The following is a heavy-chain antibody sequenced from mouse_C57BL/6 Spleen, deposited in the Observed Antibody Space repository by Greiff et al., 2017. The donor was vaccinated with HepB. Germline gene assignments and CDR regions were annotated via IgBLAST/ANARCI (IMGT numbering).Heavy chain of an antibody. V-gene: IGHV1-55*01. CDR3: ARTYYSNYVVFYYFDY. CDR2: IYPGSGST. Sequence: VQLQQPGAELVKPGASVKMSCKASGYTFTSYWITWVKQRPGQGLEWIGDIYPGSGSTNYNEKFKSKATLTVDTSSSTAYMQLSSLTSEDSAVYYCARTYYSNYVVFYYFDYWGQGTTLTVSS. D-gene: IGHD2-5*01. CDR1: GYTFTSYW. J-gene: IGHJ2*01.